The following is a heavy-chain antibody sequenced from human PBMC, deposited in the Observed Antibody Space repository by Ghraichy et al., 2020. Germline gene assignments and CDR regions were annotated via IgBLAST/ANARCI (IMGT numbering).Heavy chain of an antibody. Sequence: ETLSLTCAISGDSVSSNSAAWNWIRQSPSRGLEWLGRTYYRSKWYNDYAVSVKSRITINPDTSKNQFSLQLNSVTPEDTAVYYCARGSRDSSSWSPRGYGMDVWGQGTTVTVSS. D-gene: IGHD6-13*01. J-gene: IGHJ6*02. CDR1: GDSVSSNSAA. V-gene: IGHV6-1*01. CDR2: TYYRSKWYN. CDR3: ARGSRDSSSWSPRGYGMDV.